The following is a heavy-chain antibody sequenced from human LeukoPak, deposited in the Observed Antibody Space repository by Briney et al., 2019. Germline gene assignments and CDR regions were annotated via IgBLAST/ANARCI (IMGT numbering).Heavy chain of an antibody. CDR3: AKDYCSSTSCYTGGYYYYYYYMDV. V-gene: IGHV3-23*01. CDR2: ISGSGGST. D-gene: IGHD2-2*02. J-gene: IGHJ6*03. Sequence: GGSLRLSCAASGFTFSSYAMSWVRQAPGKGLEWVSAISGSGGSTYYADSVKGRFTISRDNSKNTLYLQMNSLRAEDTAVYYCAKDYCSSTSCYTGGYYYYYYYMDVWGKGTTVTVSS. CDR1: GFTFSSYA.